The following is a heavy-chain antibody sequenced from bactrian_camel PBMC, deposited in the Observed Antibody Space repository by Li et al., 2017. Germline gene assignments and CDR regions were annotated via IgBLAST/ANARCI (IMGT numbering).Heavy chain of an antibody. V-gene: IGHV3-2*01. J-gene: IGHJ4*01. CDR2: TSSGRT. D-gene: IGHD7*01. Sequence: HVQLVESGGGSVQAGGSLNLSCAASGYTSNIYCMGWFRQAPGKERELVSTTSSGRTYYADSVKGRSTSSLDNAKNTLYLQMNNLKPEDTALYHCATEMMYSNDYDVFCGTRGT. CDR1: GYTSNIYC.